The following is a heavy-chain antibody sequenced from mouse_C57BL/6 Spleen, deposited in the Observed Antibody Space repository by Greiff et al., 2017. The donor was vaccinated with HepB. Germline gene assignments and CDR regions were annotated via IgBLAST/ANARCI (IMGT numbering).Heavy chain of an antibody. V-gene: IGHV5-17*01. CDR2: ISSGSSTI. Sequence: EVMLVESGGGLVKPGGSLKLSCAASGFTFSDYGMHWVRQAPEKGLEWVAYISSGSSTIYYADTVKGRFTISRDNAKNTLFLQMTSLRSEDTARYYWADGYYGNYYALDYWGQGTSVTVSA. J-gene: IGHJ4*01. CDR3: ADGYYGNYYALDY. CDR1: GFTFSDYG. D-gene: IGHD2-3*01.